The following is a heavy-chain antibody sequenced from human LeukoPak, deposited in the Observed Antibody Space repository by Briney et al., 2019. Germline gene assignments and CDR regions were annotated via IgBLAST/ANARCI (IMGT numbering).Heavy chain of an antibody. D-gene: IGHD3-3*01. V-gene: IGHV1-8*01. CDR2: MNPNSGNT. Sequence: ASVKVSCKASGYTFTNYDINWVRQATGQGLEWMGWMNPNSGNTGYAQKFQGRVTITRNTSISTAYMELSSLRSEDTAVYYCARGLGDYDFWSGYPPVQEFDPWVQGTLVTVSS. CDR1: GYTFTNYD. J-gene: IGHJ5*02. CDR3: ARGLGDYDFWSGYPPVQEFDP.